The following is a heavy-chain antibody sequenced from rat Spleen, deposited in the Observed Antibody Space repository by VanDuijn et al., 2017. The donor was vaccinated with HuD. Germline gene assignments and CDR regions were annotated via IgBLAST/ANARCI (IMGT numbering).Heavy chain of an antibody. Sequence: QVQLKETGPGLVQPTQTLSITCTVSGFSLSNYGVFWVRQPPGKGLEWMGVIWGNGNANYNSVLKSRLSISRDTSKSQVFLKMNNLQTEDTAMYFCARSDYASPYYFDYWGQGVMVTVSS. CDR1: GFSLSNYG. V-gene: IGHV2S61*01. J-gene: IGHJ2*01. D-gene: IGHD1-12*01. CDR2: IWGNGNA. CDR3: ARSDYASPYYFDY.